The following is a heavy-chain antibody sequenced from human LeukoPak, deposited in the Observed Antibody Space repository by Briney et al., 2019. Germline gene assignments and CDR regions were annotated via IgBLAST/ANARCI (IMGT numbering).Heavy chain of an antibody. V-gene: IGHV3-23*01. J-gene: IGHJ4*02. Sequence: GGSLRLSCAASGFTFSSHWMSWVRQAPGKGLEWVPAISGSGGSTYYADSVKGRFTISRDNSKNTLYLQMNSLRAEDTAVYYCANGAGYSGYDSSYFDYWGQGTLVTVSS. CDR1: GFTFSSHW. CDR2: ISGSGGST. CDR3: ANGAGYSGYDSSYFDY. D-gene: IGHD5-12*01.